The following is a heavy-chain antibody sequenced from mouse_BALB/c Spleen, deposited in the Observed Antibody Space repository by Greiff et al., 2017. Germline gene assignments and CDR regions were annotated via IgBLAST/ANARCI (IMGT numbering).Heavy chain of an antibody. Sequence: QVQLKQSGPGLVQPSQSLSITCTVSGFSLTSYGVHWVRQSPGKGLEWLGVIWSGGSTAYNAAFISRLITSKDNSTSQVFFKMNSLQANDTAIYYCARNGGGLDYWGQGTTLTVSS. CDR3: ARNGGGLDY. CDR2: IWSGGST. D-gene: IGHD6-1*01. V-gene: IGHV2-2*02. CDR1: GFSLTSYG. J-gene: IGHJ2*01.